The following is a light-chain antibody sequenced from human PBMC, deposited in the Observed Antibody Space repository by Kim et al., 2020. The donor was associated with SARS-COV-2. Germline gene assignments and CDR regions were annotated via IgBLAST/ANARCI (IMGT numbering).Light chain of an antibody. CDR3: SSYAGSNKGV. V-gene: IGLV2-8*01. CDR1: SGDVGGYNY. CDR2: EVS. J-gene: IGLJ2*01. Sequence: GQSVTSSCTGTSGDVGGYNYVSWYQQHPGKAPKLMIYEVSERPSGVPDRFSGSKSGNTASLTVSGLQAEDEADYYCSSYAGSNKGVFGGGTQLTVL.